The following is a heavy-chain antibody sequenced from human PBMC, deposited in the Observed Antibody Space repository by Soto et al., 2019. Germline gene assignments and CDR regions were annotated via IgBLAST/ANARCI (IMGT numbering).Heavy chain of an antibody. J-gene: IGHJ4*02. V-gene: IGHV4-39*01. Sequence: SETLSLTCTVSGGSISSSTYYWGWIRQPPGKGLEWIGSIYYSGSTYYNPSLKSRVTISVDTSKNQFSLKLSSVTAADTAVYYCARLPSGSYFDYWGQGTLVTVSS. D-gene: IGHD1-26*01. CDR2: IYYSGST. CDR1: GGSISSSTYY. CDR3: ARLPSGSYFDY.